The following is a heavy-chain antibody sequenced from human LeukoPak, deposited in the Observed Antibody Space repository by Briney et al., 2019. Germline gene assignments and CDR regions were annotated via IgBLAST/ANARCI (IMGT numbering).Heavy chain of an antibody. J-gene: IGHJ5*02. D-gene: IGHD3-16*02. Sequence: GRSLRLSCAASGFIFDDYAMYWVRQAPGRGLEWVSGISWDSVAIAYADSVKGRFTISRDNAKNSLYLQMNSLRTEDTALYHCAKAGAEEGLRMEELSSSGWFDPWGQGILVTVSS. V-gene: IGHV3-9*01. CDR2: ISWDSVAI. CDR1: GFIFDDYA. CDR3: AKAGAEEGLRMEELSSSGWFDP.